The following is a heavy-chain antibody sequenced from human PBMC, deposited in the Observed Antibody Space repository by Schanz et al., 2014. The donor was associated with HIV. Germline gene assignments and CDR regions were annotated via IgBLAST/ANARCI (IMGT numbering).Heavy chain of an antibody. Sequence: QVQLEESGGGVVQPGRSLRVSCAASGFTFSSYGMHWVRQAPGKGLAWVPAIWYDGNRKEYGESVKGRFIVSRDNSKNLLYLQINSLRAEDTAVYYCAREYYSRNWNWFDPWGQGTLVTVSS. D-gene: IGHD6-13*01. J-gene: IGHJ5*02. V-gene: IGHV3-33*08. CDR1: GFTFSSYG. CDR3: AREYYSRNWNWFDP. CDR2: IWYDGNRK.